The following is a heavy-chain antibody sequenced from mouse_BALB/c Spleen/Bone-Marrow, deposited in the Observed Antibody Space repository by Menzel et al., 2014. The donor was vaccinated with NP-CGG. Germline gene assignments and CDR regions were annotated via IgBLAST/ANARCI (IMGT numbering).Heavy chain of an antibody. CDR2: ILPGSGST. J-gene: IGHJ3*01. CDR1: GYTFSSYW. D-gene: IGHD1-2*01. CDR3: ARRGHGFAWFAY. Sequence: VQLQQSGTELMKPGASMKISCKATGYTFSSYWIEWVNQRPGHGLEWIGEILPGSGSTNYNEKFKGKATFTADTSSNTASMQLSSLTSEDSAVYYCARRGHGFAWFAYWGQGTLVTVSA. V-gene: IGHV1-9*01.